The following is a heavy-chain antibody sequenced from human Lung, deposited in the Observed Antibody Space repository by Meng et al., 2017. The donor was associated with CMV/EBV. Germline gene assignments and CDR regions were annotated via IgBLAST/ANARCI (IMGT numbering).Heavy chain of an antibody. J-gene: IGHJ4*02. CDR3: ARTADLYDYYDSSGYYGY. D-gene: IGHD3-22*01. V-gene: IGHV3-74*01. CDR1: GFTFSSYW. Sequence: GEXXTISCAASGFTFSSYWMHWVRQAPGKGLVWVSRINSDGSSTSYADSVKGRFTISRDNAKNTLYLQMNSLRAEDTAVYYCARTADLYDYYDSSGYYGYWXQGTLVTVSS. CDR2: INSDGSST.